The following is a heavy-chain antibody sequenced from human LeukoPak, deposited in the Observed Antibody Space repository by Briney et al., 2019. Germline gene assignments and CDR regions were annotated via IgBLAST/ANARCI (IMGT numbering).Heavy chain of an antibody. V-gene: IGHV3-23*01. J-gene: IGHJ4*02. CDR3: AKGTRIAVAFDY. CDR2: ISGSGGST. D-gene: IGHD6-19*01. Sequence: GGSLRLSCAASGFTFSSYAMSWVRQAPGKGLEWVSAISGSGGSTYYADFVKGRFTISRDNSKNTLYLQMNSLRAEDTAVYYCAKGTRIAVAFDYWGQGTLVTVSS. CDR1: GFTFSSYA.